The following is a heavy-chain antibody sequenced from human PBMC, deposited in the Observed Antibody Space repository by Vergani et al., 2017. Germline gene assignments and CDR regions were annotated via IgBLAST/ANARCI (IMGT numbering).Heavy chain of an antibody. J-gene: IGHJ4*02. CDR1: GGTFSNHV. D-gene: IGHD5-24*01. CDR2: ILPLFGTP. Sequence: QVQLVQSGAEVKKPGSSVKVSCKSSGGTFSNHVLAWVRQAPGQGLEWMGGILPLFGTPTYARRFQGRVTITADKSTSTAYMELSSLRSEDTAVYYCAREGGDGYRDYWGQGTLVTVSS. CDR3: AREGGDGYRDY. V-gene: IGHV1-69*06.